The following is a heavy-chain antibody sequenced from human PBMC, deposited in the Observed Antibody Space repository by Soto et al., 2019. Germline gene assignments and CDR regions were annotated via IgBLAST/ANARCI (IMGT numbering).Heavy chain of an antibody. Sequence: QVQLVQSGAEVKKPGSSVKVSCKASGGTFSSYAISWVRQAPGQGLEWMGGIIPIVGTANYAQKFQGRVTITADESTRTAYRELSSLRSEDTAVYYCAICPCSSGHYDYGIDVWGQGTTVTVA. D-gene: IGHD6-25*01. CDR2: IIPIVGTA. V-gene: IGHV1-69*01. CDR3: AICPCSSGHYDYGIDV. J-gene: IGHJ6*01. CDR1: GGTFSSYA.